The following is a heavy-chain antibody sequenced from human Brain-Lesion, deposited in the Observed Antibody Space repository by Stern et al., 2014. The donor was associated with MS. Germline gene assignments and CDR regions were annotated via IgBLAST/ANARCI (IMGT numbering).Heavy chain of an antibody. CDR1: GDSISSGGYY. CDR3: ARDWSGSSIHLAPAYGGHIRFDP. V-gene: IGHV4-31*03. CDR2: IYFSGAP. J-gene: IGHJ5*02. Sequence: VQLVQSGPGLVKPSQTLSLTCTVSGDSISSGGYYLSWIRPHPGEGLGWIGYIYFSGAPLYNPSLKSRVSISLDTSKNQFSLRLSSVTAADTAVYYCARDWSGSSIHLAPAYGGHIRFDPWGQGTLVTVSS. D-gene: IGHD5-18*01.